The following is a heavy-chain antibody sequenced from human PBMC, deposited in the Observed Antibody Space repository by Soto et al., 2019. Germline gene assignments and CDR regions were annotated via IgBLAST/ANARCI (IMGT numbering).Heavy chain of an antibody. J-gene: IGHJ4*02. Sequence: PGGSLRLSCAASGFTFSSYAMSWARQAPGKGLEGVSAISGSGGSTYYADSVKGRFTISRDNSKNTLYLQMNSLRAEDMAVYYCAKSDFRGSVLRYFDWLLFDYWGQGTLVTVSS. V-gene: IGHV3-23*01. CDR1: GFTFSSYA. D-gene: IGHD3-9*01. CDR3: AKSDFRGSVLRYFDWLLFDY. CDR2: ISGSGGST.